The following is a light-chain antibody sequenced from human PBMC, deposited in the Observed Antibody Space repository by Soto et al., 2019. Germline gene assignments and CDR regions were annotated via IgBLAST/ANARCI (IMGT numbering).Light chain of an antibody. Sequence: QSVLTQPPSVSGAPGQRVTISCTGSSSNIGAGYDVHWYQQLPGTAPKLLIYGNSNRPSGVPDRFSGSKSGNTASLTISGLQAEDEADYYCCSFAGSPWVFGGGTKLTVL. J-gene: IGLJ3*02. CDR2: GNS. CDR1: SSNIGAGYD. CDR3: CSFAGSPWV. V-gene: IGLV1-40*01.